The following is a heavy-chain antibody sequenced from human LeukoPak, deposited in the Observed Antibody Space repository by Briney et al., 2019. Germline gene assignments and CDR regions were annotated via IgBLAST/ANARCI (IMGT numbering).Heavy chain of an antibody. D-gene: IGHD6-13*01. CDR1: GGSISTSSYY. Sequence: SETLSLTCTVSGGSISTSSYYWVWIRQPPGKGLEWIGSIYYSGNTYYNPSLKSRVTISVDTSQNQFSLKLSSVTAADTAVYYCASSQDSSTWYKYYFDNWGQGTLVTVSS. CDR2: IYYSGNT. V-gene: IGHV4-39*01. CDR3: ASSQDSSTWYKYYFDN. J-gene: IGHJ4*02.